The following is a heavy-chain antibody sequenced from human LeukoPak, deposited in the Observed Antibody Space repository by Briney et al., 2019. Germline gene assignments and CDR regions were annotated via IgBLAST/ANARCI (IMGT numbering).Heavy chain of an antibody. CDR2: IYYSGST. D-gene: IGHD3-9*01. Sequence: PSETLSLTCTVSGGSISSHYWSWIRQPPGKGLEWIGYIYYSGSTNYNPSLKSRVTISVDTSKNQFSLKLSSVTAADTAVYYCARGEGYDILTGYTNEYFQHWGQGTLVTVSS. J-gene: IGHJ1*01. CDR1: GGSISSHY. CDR3: ARGEGYDILTGYTNEYFQH. V-gene: IGHV4-59*11.